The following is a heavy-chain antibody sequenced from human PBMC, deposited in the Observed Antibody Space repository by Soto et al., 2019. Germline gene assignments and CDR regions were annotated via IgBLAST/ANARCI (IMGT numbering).Heavy chain of an antibody. D-gene: IGHD3-3*01. V-gene: IGHV1-69*13. CDR2: IIPIFGTA. Sequence: SVKVSCKASGGTFSSYAISWVRQAPGQGLEWMGGIIPIFGTANYAQKFQGRVTITADESTSTAYMELSSLRSEDTAVYYCARDKDRVSIFGANSRYFDYWGQETLVPVSS. CDR1: GGTFSSYA. J-gene: IGHJ4*02. CDR3: ARDKDRVSIFGANSRYFDY.